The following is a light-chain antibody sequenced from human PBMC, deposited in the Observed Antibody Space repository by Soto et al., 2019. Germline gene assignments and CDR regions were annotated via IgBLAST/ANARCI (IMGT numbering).Light chain of an antibody. J-gene: IGKJ4*01. CDR3: QQANSFPS. CDR1: QDVSDF. V-gene: IGKV1-12*02. Sequence: DIQLTQSPSILSASVGDRVTLTCRASQDVSDFLAWYQHPPGKAPNLLIYAASSLQSGVPSRFSGSGSGTDFTLTISSLQPEDFATYYCQQANSFPSFGGGTKVDIK. CDR2: AAS.